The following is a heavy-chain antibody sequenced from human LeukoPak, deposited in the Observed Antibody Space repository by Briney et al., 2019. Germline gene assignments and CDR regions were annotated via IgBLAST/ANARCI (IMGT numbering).Heavy chain of an antibody. Sequence: GGSLRLSCAASGFTFTDYTMHWVRQAPGKGLEWVSGISWNSGSIGYADSVKGRFTISRDNAKTSLYLQMNSLRAEDTAVYYCAKGYVGDYWGQGTLVTVSS. CDR1: GFTFTDYT. CDR2: ISWNSGSI. D-gene: IGHD1-1*01. J-gene: IGHJ4*02. V-gene: IGHV3-9*01. CDR3: AKGYVGDY.